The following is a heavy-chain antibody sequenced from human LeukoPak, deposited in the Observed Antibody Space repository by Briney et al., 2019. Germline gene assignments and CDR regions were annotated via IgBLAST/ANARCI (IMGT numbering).Heavy chain of an antibody. CDR3: ARLYYDILTGYSNFDY. D-gene: IGHD3-9*01. J-gene: IGHJ4*02. V-gene: IGHV1-18*04. CDR1: GYTFTSYG. CDR2: ISACNGNT. Sequence: ASVKVSCKASGYTFTSYGISWVRQAPGQGLEWMGWISACNGNTNYAQKLQGRVTMTTDTSTSTAYMELRSLRSDDTAVYYCARLYYDILTGYSNFDYWGQGTLVTVSS.